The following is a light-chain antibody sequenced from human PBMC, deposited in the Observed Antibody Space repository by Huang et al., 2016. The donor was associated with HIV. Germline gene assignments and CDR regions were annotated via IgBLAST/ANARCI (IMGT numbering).Light chain of an antibody. CDR2: GAS. CDR1: EDIASY. CDR3: QNYNSAPRT. Sequence: DVQMTQSPSSLSASAGDRITITCRADEDIASYLAWYQQKPGKVPKLLIYGASTLQSGVPSRFSGTGSGTEFTLTISNLQPEDIATYYCQNYNSAPRTFGPGTKVEL. J-gene: IGKJ1*01. V-gene: IGKV1-27*01.